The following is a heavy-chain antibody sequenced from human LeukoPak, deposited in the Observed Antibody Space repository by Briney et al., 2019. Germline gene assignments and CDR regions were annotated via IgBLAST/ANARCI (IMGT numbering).Heavy chain of an antibody. J-gene: IGHJ4*02. D-gene: IGHD6-13*01. V-gene: IGHV3-11*05. CDR1: GFTFSDYY. Sequence: GGSLRLSCAASGFTFSDYYMSWIRQAPGKGLEWVSDISSTSIYTNYADSVKGRFTISRDNAKNSLYLQMNSLRAEDTAVYYCAREDGYRSRWYSDYWGQGILVTVSS. CDR2: ISSTSIYT. CDR3: AREDGYRSRWYSDY.